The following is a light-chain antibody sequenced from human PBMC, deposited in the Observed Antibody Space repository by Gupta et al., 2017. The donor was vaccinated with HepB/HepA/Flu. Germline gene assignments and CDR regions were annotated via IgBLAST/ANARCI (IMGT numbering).Light chain of an antibody. Sequence: DIVMPQSPDSLAVSLGERATINCKSSQSVLYSSNNKNYLAWYQQKPGQPPKLLIYWASTRESGVPDRFSGSWSGTDFTLTISSLQAEDVTVYYCQQYYSTPLTFGGGTKVEIK. CDR2: WAS. CDR1: QSVLYSSNNKNY. V-gene: IGKV4-1*01. J-gene: IGKJ4*01. CDR3: QQYYSTPLT.